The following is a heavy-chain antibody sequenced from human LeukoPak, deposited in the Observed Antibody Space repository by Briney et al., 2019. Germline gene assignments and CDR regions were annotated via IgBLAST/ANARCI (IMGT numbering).Heavy chain of an antibody. V-gene: IGHV1-2*02. J-gene: IGHJ4*02. CDR2: INPNSGGT. Sequence: ASVKVSCKASGYTFTGYYMHWVRQAPGQGLEWMGWINPNSGGTNYAQKFQGRVTMTRDTSISTAYMELSRLRSDDTAVYYCALNDYGDYSVGYWGQGTLVTVSS. CDR3: ALNDYGDYSVGY. D-gene: IGHD4-17*01. CDR1: GYTFTGYY.